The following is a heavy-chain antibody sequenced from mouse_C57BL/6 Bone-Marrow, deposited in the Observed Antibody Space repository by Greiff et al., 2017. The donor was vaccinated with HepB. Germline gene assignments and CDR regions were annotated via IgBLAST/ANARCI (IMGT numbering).Heavy chain of an antibody. CDR3: ARRPPSYGFYAMDY. V-gene: IGHV5-6*02. Sequence: EVMLVESGGDLVKPGGSLKLSCAASGFTFSSYGMSWVRQTPDKRLEWVATISSGGSYTYYPDSVKGRFTISRDNAKNTLYLQMSSLKSEDTAMYYCARRPPSYGFYAMDYWGQGTSVTVSS. J-gene: IGHJ4*01. CDR1: GFTFSSYG. D-gene: IGHD1-2*01. CDR2: ISSGGSYT.